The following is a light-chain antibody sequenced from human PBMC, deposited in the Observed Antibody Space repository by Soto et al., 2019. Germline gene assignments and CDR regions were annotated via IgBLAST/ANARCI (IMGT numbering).Light chain of an antibody. V-gene: IGLV1-47*02. J-gene: IGLJ1*01. CDR2: SND. CDR1: SFNIGFNY. Sequence: QSVLTQPPSASATPGQRVTISCSGSSFNIGFNYVYWSQQLPGMAPKLLIHSNDERPSGVPDRFSGSKSGTSASLAISGLRSEDEADYYCAAWDDSLSGGVFGTGTKVTVL. CDR3: AAWDDSLSGGV.